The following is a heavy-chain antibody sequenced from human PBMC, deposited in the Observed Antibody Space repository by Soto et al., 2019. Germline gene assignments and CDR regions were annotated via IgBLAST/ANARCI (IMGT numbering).Heavy chain of an antibody. V-gene: IGHV4-59*01. Sequence: QVQLQESGSGLVKPSETLPLTCTVSGGSISNYDWSWIRQSPGKGLEWIGYFYYSGSTNYNPSLKSRVTISVDTSKNQFSLKLNSVTAADTAVYYCARLGYCSGGSCPRDYYYYMDVWGKGTTVTVSS. CDR1: GGSISNYD. CDR2: FYYSGST. CDR3: ARLGYCSGGSCPRDYYYYMDV. D-gene: IGHD2-15*01. J-gene: IGHJ6*03.